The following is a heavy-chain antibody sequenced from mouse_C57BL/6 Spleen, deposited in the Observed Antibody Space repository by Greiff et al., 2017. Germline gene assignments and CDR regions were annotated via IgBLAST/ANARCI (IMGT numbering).Heavy chain of an antibody. V-gene: IGHV5-4*01. Sequence: EVNLVESGGGLVKPGGSLKLSCAASGFTFSSYAMSWVRQTPEKRLEWVATISDGGSYTYYPDNVKGRFTISRDNAKNNLYLQMSHLKSEDTAMYYCARESTMSSDYFDYWGQGTTLTVSS. J-gene: IGHJ2*01. CDR3: ARESTMSSDYFDY. CDR2: ISDGGSYT. CDR1: GFTFSSYA. D-gene: IGHD2-4*01.